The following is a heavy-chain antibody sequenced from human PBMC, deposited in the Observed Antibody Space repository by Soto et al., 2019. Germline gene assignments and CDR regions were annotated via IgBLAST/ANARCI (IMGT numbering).Heavy chain of an antibody. D-gene: IGHD1-26*01. CDR1: GFTFSSYG. V-gene: IGHV3-30*18. J-gene: IGHJ4*02. Sequence: QVQLVESGGGVVQPGRSLRLSCVASGFTFSSYGMHGVRQAPGKGLEWVAIISYDGSNTYYADSVKGRFTISRDNSKNTLYLQMNSLRAEDTSVYYCAKEGGLSGSYYISSSYYFDYWGQGILVTVSS. CDR2: ISYDGSNT. CDR3: AKEGGLSGSYYISSSYYFDY.